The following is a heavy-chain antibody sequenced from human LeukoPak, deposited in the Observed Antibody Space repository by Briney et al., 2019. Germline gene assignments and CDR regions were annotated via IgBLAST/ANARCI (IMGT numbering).Heavy chain of an antibody. CDR1: GFPFSTYD. V-gene: IGHV3-30*02. J-gene: IGHJ4*02. D-gene: IGHD2-21*01. CDR2: VRYGGTNK. Sequence: PGGSLRLSCAASGFPFSTYDMHWVRQAPGKGLEWVAFVRYGGTNKYYADSVKGRFTVSRDNSKNSLYLQMNSLRAEDTAVYYCARTGVIAPGGFDYWGQGTLVTVSS. CDR3: ARTGVIAPGGFDY.